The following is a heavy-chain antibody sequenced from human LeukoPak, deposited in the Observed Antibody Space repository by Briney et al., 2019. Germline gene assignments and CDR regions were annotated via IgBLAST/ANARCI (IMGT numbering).Heavy chain of an antibody. CDR1: GGSFSGYY. V-gene: IGHV4-34*01. CDR2: INHSGST. D-gene: IGHD5-18*01. CDR3: XXXXXXXXRGYSYGYYFDY. Sequence: SETLSLTCAVYGGSFSGYYWSWIRQPPGKGLEWIGEINHSGSTNYNPSLKSRVTISVDTSKNQFSLKLSSVTAADTAVYYCXXXXXXXXRGYSYGYYFDYWGQGILVTVSS. J-gene: IGHJ4*02.